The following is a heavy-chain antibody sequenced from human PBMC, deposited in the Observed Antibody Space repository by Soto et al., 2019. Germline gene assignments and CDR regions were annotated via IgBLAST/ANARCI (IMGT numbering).Heavy chain of an antibody. CDR1: GYTFTSYG. V-gene: IGHV1-18*04. CDR3: ARDRGSGSYYNLGSYGMDV. D-gene: IGHD3-10*01. Sequence: ASVKVSCKASGYTFTSYGISWVRQAPGQGLEWMGWISAYNGNTNYAQKLQGRVTMTTDTSTSTAYMELRSLRSDDTAVYYCARDRGSGSYYNLGSYGMDVWGQGTTVTVSS. J-gene: IGHJ6*02. CDR2: ISAYNGNT.